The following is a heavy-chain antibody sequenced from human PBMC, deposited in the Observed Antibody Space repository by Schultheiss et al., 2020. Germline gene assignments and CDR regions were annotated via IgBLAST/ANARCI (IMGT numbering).Heavy chain of an antibody. CDR1: GGSISSSGYY. Sequence: SETLSLTCTVSGGSISSSGYYWSWIRQPAGKGLEWIVRIYTSGSTKYNPSLKSRVTISVDTSKNQFSLKLSSVTAADTAVYYCARRTVMAVYYFDYWGQGTLVTVSS. CDR2: IYTSGST. CDR3: ARRTVMAVYYFDY. V-gene: IGHV4-61*02. D-gene: IGHD5-18*01. J-gene: IGHJ4*02.